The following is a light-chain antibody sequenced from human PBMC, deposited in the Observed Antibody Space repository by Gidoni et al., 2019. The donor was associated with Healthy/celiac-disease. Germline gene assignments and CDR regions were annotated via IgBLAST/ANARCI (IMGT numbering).Light chain of an antibody. Sequence: EIVLTQSPVTLSLSPGERATLSCRASQSVSSSYLAWYQQKPGQAPRLLIYGASSRATGIPDRFSGSGSGTDFTLTISRLEPEDFAVYYCQQYGSSSYTFXXXTKLEIK. CDR3: QQYGSSSYT. CDR1: QSVSSSY. J-gene: IGKJ2*01. CDR2: GAS. V-gene: IGKV3-20*01.